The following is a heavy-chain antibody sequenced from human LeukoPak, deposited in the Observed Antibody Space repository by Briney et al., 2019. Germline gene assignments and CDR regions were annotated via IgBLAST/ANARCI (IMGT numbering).Heavy chain of an antibody. Sequence: PGGSLRLSCAASGFTFSSYAMSWVRQAPGKGLEWVSSISSNSRYIYYADSVKGRFTISRDNAKNSQYLQMNSLRAEDTAVYYCARDRGYGSGSYYRSFDYWGQGTLVTVSS. V-gene: IGHV3-21*01. CDR1: GFTFSSYA. J-gene: IGHJ4*02. CDR3: ARDRGYGSGSYYRSFDY. CDR2: ISSNSRYI. D-gene: IGHD3-10*01.